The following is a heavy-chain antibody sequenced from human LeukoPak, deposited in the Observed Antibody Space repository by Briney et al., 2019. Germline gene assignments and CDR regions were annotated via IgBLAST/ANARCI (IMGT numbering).Heavy chain of an antibody. CDR2: INWDGGST. J-gene: IGHJ4*02. D-gene: IGHD1-26*01. V-gene: IGHV3-20*04. Sequence: GGSLRLSCAASGFTFDEYGMGWVRQAPGKGLEWVSSINWDGGSTAYADSVQGRFTISRDNAKNSLHLQIKSLRAEDTVLYYCARDSFSGSSLDYWGRGTLVTVSS. CDR3: ARDSFSGSSLDY. CDR1: GFTFDEYG.